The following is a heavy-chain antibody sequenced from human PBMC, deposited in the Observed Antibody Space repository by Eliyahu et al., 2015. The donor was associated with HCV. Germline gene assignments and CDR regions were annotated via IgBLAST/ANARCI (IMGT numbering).Heavy chain of an antibody. Sequence: QLQVQESGPGLVKPSETLSLTCTVSGGSITSETDYWAWIRQPPGRGLEWIGTAYYSGRTYFNPSLKGRVTISIDTSKNQFYLKLSSVAASDTAVYYCARTLGYCTGGVCFTGYYGMDVWGRGTTVTVS. V-gene: IGHV4-39*01. CDR2: AYYSGRT. J-gene: IGHJ6*02. CDR1: GGSITSETDY. CDR3: ARTLGYCTGGVCFTGYYGMDV. D-gene: IGHD2-8*02.